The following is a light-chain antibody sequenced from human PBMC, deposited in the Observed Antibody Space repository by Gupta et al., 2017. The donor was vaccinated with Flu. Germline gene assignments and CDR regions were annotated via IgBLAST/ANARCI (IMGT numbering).Light chain of an antibody. V-gene: IGLV1-44*01. J-gene: IGLJ3*02. CDR1: TSDIGSNT. CDR3: ESWDDRLNHWL. Sequence: QSVLTQPPSASGTPGQRVPISCSGTTSDIGSNTVSWYQQLPGRAPKLIMYDNNQRPSGVPDRFSGSKSGNSASLAISGLHSEDEAEYYCESWDDRLNHWLFGGGTKVTVL. CDR2: DNN.